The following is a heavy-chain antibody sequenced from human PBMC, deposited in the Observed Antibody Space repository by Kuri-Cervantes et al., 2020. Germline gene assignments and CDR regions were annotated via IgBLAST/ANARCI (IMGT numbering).Heavy chain of an antibody. CDR1: GFTFSSYS. CDR2: ISSSSSTI. V-gene: IGHV3-48*01. CDR3: AKRWEQAAFDI. D-gene: IGHD1-26*01. J-gene: IGHJ3*02. Sequence: GESLKISCAASGFTFSSYSMNWVRQAPGKGLEWVSYISSSSSTIYYADSVKGRFTISRDNSKNTLYLQMNSLRAEDTAVYYCAKRWEQAAFDIWGQGTMVTVSS.